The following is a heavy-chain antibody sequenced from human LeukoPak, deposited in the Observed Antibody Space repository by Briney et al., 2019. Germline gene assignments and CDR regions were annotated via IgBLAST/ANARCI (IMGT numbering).Heavy chain of an antibody. Sequence: GGSLRLSCVSSGFPFSGNAMHWVRQAPGKGLEWVATVSFDGRKKFYADSVKGRFTISRDNSKNTLYLQMNSLRSEDRAVYYCASLAATYLDDYYDMDVWGQGTTVIVSS. J-gene: IGHJ6*01. CDR3: ASLAATYLDDYYDMDV. CDR2: VSFDGRKK. D-gene: IGHD3-9*01. CDR1: GFPFSGNA. V-gene: IGHV3-30*03.